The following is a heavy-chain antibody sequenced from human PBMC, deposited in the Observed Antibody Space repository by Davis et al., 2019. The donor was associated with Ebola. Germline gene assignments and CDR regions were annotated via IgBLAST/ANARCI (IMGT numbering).Heavy chain of an antibody. CDR1: GFRFSSYV. V-gene: IGHV3-23*01. D-gene: IGHD5-24*01. CDR3: ARDAEDGSGNWFFDF. J-gene: IGHJ2*01. CDR2: IGGSGDTA. Sequence: GESLKISCVASGFRFSSYVMGWVRQAPGKGLEWVSRIGGSGDTADYADSVRGRFTVSRDNAKYSLFLQLNSLRDEDTAQYYCARDAEDGSGNWFFDFRGRGALVTVSS.